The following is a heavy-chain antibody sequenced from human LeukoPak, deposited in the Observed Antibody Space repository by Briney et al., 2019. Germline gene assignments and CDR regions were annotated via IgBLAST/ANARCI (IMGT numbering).Heavy chain of an antibody. CDR3: AALHTGTFVDY. Sequence: GGSLRLSCAASGFTFSSYGMHWVRQAPGKGLEWVAVIWYDGSNKYYADSVKGRFTISRDNSKNTLYLQMNSLRTEDTAVYYCAALHTGTFVDYWGQGTLVTVSS. CDR2: IWYDGSNK. J-gene: IGHJ4*02. V-gene: IGHV3-30*02. D-gene: IGHD4-17*01. CDR1: GFTFSSYG.